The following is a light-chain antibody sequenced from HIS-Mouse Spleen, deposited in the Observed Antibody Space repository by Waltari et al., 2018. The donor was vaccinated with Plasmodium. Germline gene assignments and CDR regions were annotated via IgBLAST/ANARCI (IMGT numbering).Light chain of an antibody. CDR3: CSYAGSYTLV. J-gene: IGLJ3*02. CDR1: SSDVGGYNY. CDR2: DVS. Sequence: QSALTQPRSVSGSPGQSVTISCTGTSSDVGGYNYVSWYQQHPGKAPKLMIYDVSKRPSGVPDRFSGSQSGNTASPTISGLQAEDEADYYCCSYAGSYTLVFGGGTKLTVL. V-gene: IGLV2-11*01.